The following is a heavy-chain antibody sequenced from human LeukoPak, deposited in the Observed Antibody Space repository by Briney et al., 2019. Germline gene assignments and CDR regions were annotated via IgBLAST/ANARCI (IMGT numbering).Heavy chain of an antibody. CDR2: IYSGGST. Sequence: GGSLRLSCAASGFTVSSDYISWVRQAPGKGLEWVSVIYSGGSTYYADSVKGRFTISRDNSKNTLYLQMNSLRAEDTAVYYCARSSGWYNWFDPWGQGTLVTVSS. V-gene: IGHV3-66*01. D-gene: IGHD6-19*01. CDR3: ARSSGWYNWFDP. J-gene: IGHJ5*02. CDR1: GFTVSSDY.